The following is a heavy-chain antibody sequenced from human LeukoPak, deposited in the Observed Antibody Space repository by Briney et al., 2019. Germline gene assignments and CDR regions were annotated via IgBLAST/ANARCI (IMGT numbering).Heavy chain of an antibody. V-gene: IGHV4-39*01. Sequence: PSETLSLTCTVSGGSITSDNYYWGWIRQSPGKGLEWIGNIYYSGSTYYNPSLKSRVTISVDTSKNQFSLKLSSVTAADTAVYYCARRGRSGYNYGALDYWGQGTLVTVSS. CDR2: IYYSGST. CDR1: GGSITSDNYY. J-gene: IGHJ4*02. CDR3: ARRGRSGYNYGALDY. D-gene: IGHD5-18*01.